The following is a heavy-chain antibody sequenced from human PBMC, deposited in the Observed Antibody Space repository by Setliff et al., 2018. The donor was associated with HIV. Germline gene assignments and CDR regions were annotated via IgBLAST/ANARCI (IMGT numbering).Heavy chain of an antibody. D-gene: IGHD5-12*01. CDR1: GGSFSGYY. Sequence: SETLSLTCAVYGGSFSGYYWSWIRQPPGRGLEWIGEINHSGSTNYNPSLKSRVTISVDTSKNQFSLKLSSVTAADTAVYYCARAGYGMATGLRHWGQGTLVTVSS. CDR3: ARAGYGMATGLRH. CDR2: INHSGST. J-gene: IGHJ1*01. V-gene: IGHV4-34*01.